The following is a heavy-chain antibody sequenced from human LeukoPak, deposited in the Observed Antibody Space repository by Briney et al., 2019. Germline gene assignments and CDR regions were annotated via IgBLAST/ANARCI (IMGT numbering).Heavy chain of an antibody. CDR1: GFTFSSYS. CDR3: ARDSRTGDGPDDY. CDR2: ISSSSSYI. D-gene: IGHD7-27*01. V-gene: IGHV3-21*01. J-gene: IGHJ4*02. Sequence: GGSLRLSCAASGFTFSSYSMNWVRQAPGKGLEWVSSISSSSSYIYYADSVKGRFTISRDNAKNSLYLQMNGLRAEDTAVYYCARDSRTGDGPDDYWGQGTLVTVSS.